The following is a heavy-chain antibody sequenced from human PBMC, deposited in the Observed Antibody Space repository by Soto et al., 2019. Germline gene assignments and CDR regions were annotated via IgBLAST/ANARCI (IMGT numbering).Heavy chain of an antibody. D-gene: IGHD3-3*01. J-gene: IGHJ6*03. CDR1: GYTFTSYD. Sequence: ASVKVSCKASGYTFTSYDINWVRQATGQGLEWMGWMNPNSGNTGYAQKFQGRVTMTRNTSISTAYMELSSLRSEDTAVYYCARVDYDFWSGYSYYYYYSMHVCGKAITVTVSS. V-gene: IGHV1-8*01. CDR3: ARVDYDFWSGYSYYYYYSMHV. CDR2: MNPNSGNT.